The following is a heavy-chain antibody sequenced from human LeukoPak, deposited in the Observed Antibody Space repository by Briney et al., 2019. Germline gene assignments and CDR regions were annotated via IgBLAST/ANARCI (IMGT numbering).Heavy chain of an antibody. CDR1: GGSISSSNW. Sequence: SETLSLTCAVSGGSISSSNWWSWVRQPPGKGLEWIGEIYHSGSTNYNPSLKSRVTISVDKSKNQFSLKLSSVTAADTAVYYCAARVTTEYYFDYWGQGTLVTVSS. V-gene: IGHV4-4*02. CDR2: IYHSGST. CDR3: AARVTTEYYFDY. D-gene: IGHD4-17*01. J-gene: IGHJ4*02.